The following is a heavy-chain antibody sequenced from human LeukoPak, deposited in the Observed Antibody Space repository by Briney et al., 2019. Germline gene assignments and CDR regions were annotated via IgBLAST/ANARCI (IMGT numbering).Heavy chain of an antibody. CDR2: IYYSGST. CDR1: GGSISSYY. V-gene: IGHV4-59*01. CDR3: PREAGGSSGYGYFDY. J-gene: IGHJ4*02. D-gene: IGHD3-22*01. Sequence: SETLSLTCTVSGGSISSYYWSWIRQPPGKGLEWIGYIYYSGSTNYNPSLMSRVTISVDTSKNQFSLKLSSVTAADTAVYYCPREAGGSSGYGYFDYWGQGTLVTVSS.